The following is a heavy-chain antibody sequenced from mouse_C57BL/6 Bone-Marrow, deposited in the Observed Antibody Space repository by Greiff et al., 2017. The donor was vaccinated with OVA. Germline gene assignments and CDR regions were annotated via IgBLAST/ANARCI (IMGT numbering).Heavy chain of an antibody. CDR1: GFSLTSYA. CDR2: IWTGGGT. J-gene: IGHJ1*03. CDR3: ARNYYGSSYWYFDV. D-gene: IGHD1-1*01. V-gene: IGHV2-9-1*01. Sequence: VQVVESGPGLVAPSQSLSITCTVSGFSLTSYAISWVRQPPGKGLEWLGVIWTGGGTNYNSALKSRLSISKDNSKSQVFLKMNSLQTDDTARYYWARNYYGSSYWYFDVWGTGTTVTVSS.